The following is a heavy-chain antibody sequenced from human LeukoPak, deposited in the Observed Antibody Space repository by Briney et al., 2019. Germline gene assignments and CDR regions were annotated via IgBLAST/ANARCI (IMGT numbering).Heavy chain of an antibody. CDR1: GGSISSSSYY. D-gene: IGHD3-16*01. V-gene: IGHV4-39*07. Sequence: SETLSLTCTVSGGSISSSSYYWGWIRQPPGKGLEWIGSLYSSGSTYYNPSLKSRVTISVDTSKNQFSLRLNSVTAADTAVYYCARELINWNMDVWGKGTTVTVSS. CDR3: ARELINWNMDV. J-gene: IGHJ6*03. CDR2: LYSSGST.